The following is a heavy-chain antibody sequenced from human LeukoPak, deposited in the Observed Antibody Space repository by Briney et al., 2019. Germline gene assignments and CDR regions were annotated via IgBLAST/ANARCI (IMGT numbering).Heavy chain of an antibody. J-gene: IGHJ4*02. V-gene: IGHV5-51*01. CDR3: ARRGYYSSTSCYASFAFDY. D-gene: IGHD2-2*01. Sequence: GESLKISCKGSGYTFINYWIGWVRQMPGKGLEWMGIIYPGDSDTRYSPSFRGQVTISADKSISTAYLQWSSLKASDTAMYYCARRGYYSSTSCYASFAFDYWGQGTLVTVSS. CDR1: GYTFINYW. CDR2: IYPGDSDT.